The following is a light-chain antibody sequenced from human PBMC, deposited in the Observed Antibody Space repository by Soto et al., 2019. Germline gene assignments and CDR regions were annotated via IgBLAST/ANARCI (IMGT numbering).Light chain of an antibody. J-gene: IGLJ3*02. CDR3: CSYAASSTWV. Sequence: QSALTQPASVSGSPGQSITISCTGTSSDVGSYNLVSWYQQYPGKAPKLMIYEDNKRPSGVSNRFSGSKSGNSASLTISGLQAEDEADYYCCSYAASSTWVFGGGTKVTVL. V-gene: IGLV2-23*01. CDR1: SSDVGSYNL. CDR2: EDN.